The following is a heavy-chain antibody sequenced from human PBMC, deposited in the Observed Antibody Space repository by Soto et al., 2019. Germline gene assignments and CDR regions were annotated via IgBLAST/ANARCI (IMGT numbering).Heavy chain of an antibody. Sequence: PGGCLRLPCSAFWFILSSYALELVGEAPGEGLERVSAVCGSGGSTYHADSVKGRFTNSRDNANNSLYLQMNSLRAEDSDVFYCVRGAGWIHEYWGQGNLVNVSS. CDR3: VRGAGWIHEY. CDR2: VCGSGGST. V-gene: IGHV3-23*01. J-gene: IGHJ4*01. D-gene: IGHD5-18*01. CDR1: WFILSSYA.